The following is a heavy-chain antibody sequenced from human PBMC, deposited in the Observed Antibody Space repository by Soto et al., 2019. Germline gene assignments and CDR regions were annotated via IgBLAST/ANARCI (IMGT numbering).Heavy chain of an antibody. CDR3: AKGSYRSGWFCFGY. Sequence: PGGSLRLSCAASGFTFSSYAMSWVRQAPGKGLEWVSAISGSGGSTYYADSVKGRFTISRDNSKNTLYLQMNSLRAVDTAVYYCAKGSYRSGWFCFGYWGQGTLVTVSS. V-gene: IGHV3-23*01. J-gene: IGHJ4*02. CDR2: ISGSGGST. D-gene: IGHD6-19*01. CDR1: GFTFSSYA.